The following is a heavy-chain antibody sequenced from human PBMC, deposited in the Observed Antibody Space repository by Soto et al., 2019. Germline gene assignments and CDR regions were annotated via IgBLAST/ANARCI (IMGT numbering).Heavy chain of an antibody. V-gene: IGHV4-39*01. CDR2: IHYSGST. Sequence: SETLSLTCTVSDVSISSSTYFWGWFRQPPGKGLEWIATIHYSGSTYYNPSLKSRVTISGDTSKNQFSLRLSSVAAADTAIYYCARSMPHAVTHFDYWGQGTLVTVS. D-gene: IGHD4-17*01. CDR3: ARSMPHAVTHFDY. J-gene: IGHJ4*02. CDR1: DVSISSSTYF.